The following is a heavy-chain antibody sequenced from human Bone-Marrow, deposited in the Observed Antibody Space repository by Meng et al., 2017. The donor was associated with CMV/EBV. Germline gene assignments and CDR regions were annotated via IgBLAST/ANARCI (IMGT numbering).Heavy chain of an antibody. D-gene: IGHD2-15*01. CDR2: IYYSGST. Sequence: SETLSLTCTVSGGSISSYYWTWIRQPPGKGLEWIGYIYYSGSTNYNPSLKSRVTMSVDTSENQLSLRLSSVTAADTAVYYCATVNGGRVGYWGQGTLVTVS. V-gene: IGHV4-59*01. CDR1: GGSISSYY. J-gene: IGHJ4*02. CDR3: ATVNGGRVGY.